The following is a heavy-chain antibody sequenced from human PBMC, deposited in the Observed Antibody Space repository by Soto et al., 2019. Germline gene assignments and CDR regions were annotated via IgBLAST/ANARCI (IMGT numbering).Heavy chain of an antibody. J-gene: IGHJ6*02. CDR2: ISGSSVSI. Sequence: PGGSLRLSCGAAGVTFSSYSMNWVRQAPGKGLEWVSYISGSSVSIYYADSVKGRFTVSRDNAQNSLFLEMNSLRDEDTAVYYCARLTSILYGMDVWGLGTTVTVSS. CDR1: GVTFSSYS. D-gene: IGHD2-15*01. CDR3: ARLTSILYGMDV. V-gene: IGHV3-48*02.